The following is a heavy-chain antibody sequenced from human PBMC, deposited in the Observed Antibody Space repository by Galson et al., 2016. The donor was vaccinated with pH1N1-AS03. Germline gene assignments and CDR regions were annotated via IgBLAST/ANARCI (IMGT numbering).Heavy chain of an antibody. D-gene: IGHD5/OR15-5a*01. Sequence: SLRLSCAASGFTFTNAWMHWVRQAPGTGLAWVGRIKTKTDGGTTDYAAPVKGRFSISRDDSKNTLYLQMNNLKTEDTTVYYCSRHGSLDYWGQGTLVTVSS. J-gene: IGHJ4*02. CDR1: GFTFTNAW. V-gene: IGHV3-15*01. CDR2: IKTKTDGGTT. CDR3: SRHGSLDY.